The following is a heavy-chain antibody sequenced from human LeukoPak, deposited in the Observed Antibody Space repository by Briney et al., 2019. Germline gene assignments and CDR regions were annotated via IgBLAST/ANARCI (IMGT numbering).Heavy chain of an antibody. D-gene: IGHD7-27*01. V-gene: IGHV3-7*01. Sequence: GGPLRLSCGGSGFTFSNYWMGWVRQAPGKGLEWVACIIQYRSETNYVGSVMGRFTISRDDTKKSLALLMNTRRAEDAAVYYCGRCPLLAGDDTGFDSWGQGTLVTVSS. J-gene: IGHJ5*01. CDR1: GFTFSNYW. CDR3: GRCPLLAGDDTGFDS. CDR2: IIQYRSET.